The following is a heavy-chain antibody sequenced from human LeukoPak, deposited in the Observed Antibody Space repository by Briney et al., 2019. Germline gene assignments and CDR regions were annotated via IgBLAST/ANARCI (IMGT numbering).Heavy chain of an antibody. CDR3: ARAPGAAAGGYYFDY. CDR2: IIPIFGTA. J-gene: IGHJ4*02. Sequence: SVKVSCTASGGTFSSYAISWVRQAPGQGLEWMGGIIPIFGTANYAQKFQGRVTITADESTSTAYMELSSLRSEDTAVYYCARAPGAAAGGYYFDYWGQGTLVTVSS. V-gene: IGHV1-69*13. D-gene: IGHD6-13*01. CDR1: GGTFSSYA.